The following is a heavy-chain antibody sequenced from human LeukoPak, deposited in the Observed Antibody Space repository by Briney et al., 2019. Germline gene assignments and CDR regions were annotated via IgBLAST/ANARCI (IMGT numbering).Heavy chain of an antibody. CDR2: MNPNSGNT. J-gene: IGHJ4*02. D-gene: IGHD3-22*01. CDR3: ARGPRYYYDSSGYDN. V-gene: IGHV1-8*01. CDR1: GYTVTSYD. Sequence: ASVKVSCKASGYTVTSYDINWVRQATGQGLEWMGWMNPNSGNTGYAQKFQGRVTMTRNTSISTAYMELSSLRSEDTAVYYCARGPRYYYDSSGYDNWGQGTLVTVSS.